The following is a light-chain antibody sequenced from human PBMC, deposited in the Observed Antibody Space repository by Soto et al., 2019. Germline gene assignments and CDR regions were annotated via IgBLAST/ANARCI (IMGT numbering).Light chain of an antibody. CDR2: EAS. CDR3: QQLNTLPFT. CDR1: HDISTY. V-gene: IGKV1-9*01. Sequence: EIKLYQSPALLSASVEDRVTITCRASHDISTYLAWYQQKPGKAPKLMIYEASTLQSGVPSRFSGSGSGTEFTLTISGLLPEDFATYHCQQLNTLPFTFGQGTRLEIK. J-gene: IGKJ5*01.